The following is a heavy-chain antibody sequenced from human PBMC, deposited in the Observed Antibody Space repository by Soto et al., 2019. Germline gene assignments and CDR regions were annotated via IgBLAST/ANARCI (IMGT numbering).Heavy chain of an antibody. Sequence: ASVKVSCKASGYTFTGYYIHWVREAPGQGLEWMGWINPQTGGTSYAQKFQGRVTLSRDTSINTAYLELSRLTFDDAAVYFCARERYQVISDGMDVWGQGTTVTVS. V-gene: IGHV1-2*02. J-gene: IGHJ6*02. CDR1: GYTFTGYY. CDR2: INPQTGGT. D-gene: IGHD2-2*01. CDR3: ARERYQVISDGMDV.